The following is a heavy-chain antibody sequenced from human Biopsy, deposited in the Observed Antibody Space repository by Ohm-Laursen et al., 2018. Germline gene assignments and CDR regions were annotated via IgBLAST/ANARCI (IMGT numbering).Heavy chain of an antibody. CDR2: IDWDDAK. CDR1: RDSISNYYW. V-gene: IGHV2-70*04. J-gene: IGHJ6*02. CDR3: ARIPILVVPAAIVYRHRRHLQGLDV. Sequence: TLSLTCTVSRDSISNYYWTWIRQSPGKGLEWLARIDWDDAKFYSESLKTRLTISKGTSENHVVLTLPDVAPVDTATYYCARIPILVVPAAIVYRHRRHLQGLDVWGQGTTVIVSS. D-gene: IGHD2-2*02.